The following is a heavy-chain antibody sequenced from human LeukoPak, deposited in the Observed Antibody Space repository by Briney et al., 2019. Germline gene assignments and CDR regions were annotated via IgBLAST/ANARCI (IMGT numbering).Heavy chain of an antibody. CDR1: GGSISSYY. Sequence: PSETLSLTCTVSGGSISSYYWSWIRQPPGKGLEWIGYIYYSGSTNYNPSLKSRVTISVDTSKNQFSLKLSSVTAADTAVYYCARALRGVPGYYFDYWGQGTLVTVSS. V-gene: IGHV4-59*01. CDR2: IYYSGST. D-gene: IGHD3-10*01. CDR3: ARALRGVPGYYFDY. J-gene: IGHJ4*02.